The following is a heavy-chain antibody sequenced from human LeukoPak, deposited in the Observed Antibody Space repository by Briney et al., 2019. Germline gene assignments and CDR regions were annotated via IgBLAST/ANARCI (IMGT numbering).Heavy chain of an antibody. CDR3: ARDAEYYDFWSGYLNYYMDV. CDR2: IRSSVSTI. V-gene: IGHV3-48*01. D-gene: IGHD3-3*01. Sequence: GGSLRLSCAASGFTFSSYSMNWVRQAPGKGLEWVSYIRSSVSTIYYADSVKGRFTISRDNAKNSLYLQMNSLRAEDTAVYYCARDAEYYDFWSGYLNYYMDVWGKGTTVSVSS. J-gene: IGHJ6*03. CDR1: GFTFSSYS.